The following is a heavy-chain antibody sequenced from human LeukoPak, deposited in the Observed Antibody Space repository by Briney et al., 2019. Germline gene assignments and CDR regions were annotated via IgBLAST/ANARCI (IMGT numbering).Heavy chain of an antibody. D-gene: IGHD4-17*01. J-gene: IGHJ4*02. CDR2: IYYSGST. CDR3: ARLSYGDYD. V-gene: IGHV4-39*01. Sequence: GSLRLSCTASGFTFSDYNMNWVRQPPGKGLEWIGSIYYSGSTYYNPSLKSRVTISVDTSKNQFSLKLSSVTAADTAVYYCARLSYGDYDWGQGTLVTVSS. CDR1: GFTFSDYN.